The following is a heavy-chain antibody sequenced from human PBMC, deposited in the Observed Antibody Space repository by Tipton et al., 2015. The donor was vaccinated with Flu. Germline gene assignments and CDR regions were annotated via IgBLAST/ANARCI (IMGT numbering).Heavy chain of an antibody. CDR2: IYFKGST. Sequence: TLSLTCSISGGSIASTSYYWGWIRQPPGKGLEWVGSIYFKGSTYYNPSFQSRVTLSVDTSKNDFSLRLTSVTAADTAVYYCAGLYYGSGSLVDFWGQGTLVTVSS. D-gene: IGHD3-10*01. CDR1: GGSIASTSYY. J-gene: IGHJ4*02. V-gene: IGHV4-39*07. CDR3: AGLYYGSGSLVDF.